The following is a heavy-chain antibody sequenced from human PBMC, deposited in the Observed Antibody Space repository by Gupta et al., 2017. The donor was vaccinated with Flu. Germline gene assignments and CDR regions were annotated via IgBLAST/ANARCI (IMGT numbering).Heavy chain of an antibody. CDR1: GFTFDEHA. CDR2: ILWSGDRI. J-gene: IGHJ6*04. Sequence: EVHLVESGGGLVQPGGSLRLSCDGSGFTFDEHAMHWVRQVPGKGLEWVAGILWSGDRIGYADSVKGRFTISRDNVENFLYLQMNSLRPEDTALYFCGKDVKPGGMDVWGKGTAVTVSS. CDR3: GKDVKPGGMDV. V-gene: IGHV3-9*01.